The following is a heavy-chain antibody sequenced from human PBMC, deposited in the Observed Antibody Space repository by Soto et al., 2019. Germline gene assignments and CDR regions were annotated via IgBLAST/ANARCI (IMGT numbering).Heavy chain of an antibody. Sequence: QVQLQESGPGLVKPSGTLSLTCAVSGVSISSTNWWSWVRQPPGKGLEWIGEIHHSGSTNYSPSLKSRVTISVAKSKNQFTLNLNSVTTADTAVYYCARQPYSYYSIDVWGQGTTVTVSS. V-gene: IGHV4-4*02. CDR1: GVSISSTNW. CDR2: IHHSGST. J-gene: IGHJ6*02. CDR3: ARQPYSYYSIDV.